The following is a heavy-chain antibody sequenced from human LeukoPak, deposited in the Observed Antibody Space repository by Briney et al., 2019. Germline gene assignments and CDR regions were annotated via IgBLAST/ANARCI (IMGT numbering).Heavy chain of an antibody. V-gene: IGHV4-59*01. CDR1: GGSISSYY. J-gene: IGHJ6*02. Sequence: WETLSLTCTVSGGSISSYYWSWIRQPPGKGLEWIGYIYYSGSTNYNPSLKSRVTISVDTSKNQFSLKLSSVTAADTAVYYCARGRWGSSYYGMDVWGQETLVTVSS. CDR2: IYYSGST. CDR3: ARGRWGSSYYGMDV. D-gene: IGHD2-15*01.